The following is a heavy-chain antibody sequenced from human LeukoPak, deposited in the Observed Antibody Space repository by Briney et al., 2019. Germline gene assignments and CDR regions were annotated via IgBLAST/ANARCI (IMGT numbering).Heavy chain of an antibody. CDR2: IRQDGSEK. Sequence: GGSLRLSCAASGFTFRNYWMSWVRQASGKGLEWVANIRQDGSEKNYVDSVKGRFTISRDDAKTSLYLQMNSLRAEDTALYYCARLSTVDFWSPFDYWGQGTLVTVSS. CDR1: GFTFRNYW. D-gene: IGHD3-3*01. J-gene: IGHJ4*02. V-gene: IGHV3-7*05. CDR3: ARLSTVDFWSPFDY.